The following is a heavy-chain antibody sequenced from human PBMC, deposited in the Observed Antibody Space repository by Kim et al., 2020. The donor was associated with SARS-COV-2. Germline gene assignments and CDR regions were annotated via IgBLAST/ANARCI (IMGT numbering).Heavy chain of an antibody. CDR3: AKDNWNYNGSWFDP. Sequence: GGSLRLSCAASGFTFSSYGMHWVRQAPGKGLEWVAVISYDGSNKYYADSVKGRFTISRDNSKNTLYLQMNSLRAEDTAVYYCAKDNWNYNGSWFDPWGQGTLVTVSS. CDR2: ISYDGSNK. V-gene: IGHV3-30*18. D-gene: IGHD1-7*01. J-gene: IGHJ5*02. CDR1: GFTFSSYG.